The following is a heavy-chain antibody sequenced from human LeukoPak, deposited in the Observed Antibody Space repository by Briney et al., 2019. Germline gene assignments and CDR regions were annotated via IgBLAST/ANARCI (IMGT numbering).Heavy chain of an antibody. V-gene: IGHV4-59*01. CDR2: IYYSGST. CDR1: GGSISSYY. D-gene: IGHD2-21*01. Sequence: SETLSLTCTVSGGSISSYYWSWIRQPPGKGLEWIGYIYYSGSTNYNPSLKSRVTISVDTSKNQFSLKLSSVTAADTAVYYCATTTIMVGDAAFDIWGQGTMVTVSS. J-gene: IGHJ3*02. CDR3: ATTTIMVGDAAFDI.